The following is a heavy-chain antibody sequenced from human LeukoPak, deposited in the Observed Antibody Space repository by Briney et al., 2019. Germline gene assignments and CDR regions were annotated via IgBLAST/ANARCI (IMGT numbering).Heavy chain of an antibody. CDR2: ISGSGGST. Sequence: GGSLRLSCAASGFTFSSYAMSWVRQAPGKGLEWVSAISGSGGSTYYADSGKGRVTIDRDNYKTTLYLQMNSMRAEDTAVYYCAKEAFVVVVAASESDWFDPWGQGTLVTVSS. CDR1: GFTFSSYA. J-gene: IGHJ5*02. D-gene: IGHD2-15*01. V-gene: IGHV3-23*01. CDR3: AKEAFVVVVAASESDWFDP.